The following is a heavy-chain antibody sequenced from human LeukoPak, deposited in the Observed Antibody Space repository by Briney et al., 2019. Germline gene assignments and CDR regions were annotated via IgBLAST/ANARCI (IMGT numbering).Heavy chain of an antibody. CDR3: ARGSSSWYRPYYGMDV. V-gene: IGHV4-34*01. D-gene: IGHD6-13*01. Sequence: SETLSLTCAVYGGSFSGYYWSWLRQPPGKGLEWIGEINHSGSTNYNPSLKSRVTISVDTSKNQFSLKLSSVTAADTAVYYCARGSSSWYRPYYGMDVWGQGTTVTVSS. J-gene: IGHJ6*02. CDR2: INHSGST. CDR1: GGSFSGYY.